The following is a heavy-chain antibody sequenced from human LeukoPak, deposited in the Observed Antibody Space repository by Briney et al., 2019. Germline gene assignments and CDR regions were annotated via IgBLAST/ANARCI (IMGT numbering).Heavy chain of an antibody. CDR3: ARAYVVVPAALDY. D-gene: IGHD2-2*01. CDR1: GGTFSSYA. Sequence: SVKVSCKASGGTFSSYAISWVRQAPGQGLEWMGGIIPIFGTANYAQKFQGRVTITADESTSTAYMELSSLRSEDTAVYYCARAYVVVPAALDYWGQGTLVTVSS. J-gene: IGHJ4*02. V-gene: IGHV1-69*13. CDR2: IIPIFGTA.